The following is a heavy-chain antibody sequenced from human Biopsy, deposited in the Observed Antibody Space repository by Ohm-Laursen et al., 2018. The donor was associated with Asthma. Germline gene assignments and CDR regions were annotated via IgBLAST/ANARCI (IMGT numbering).Heavy chain of an antibody. CDR2: ISYDGRNK. V-gene: IGHV3-30*03. CDR3: ARGAYYDFWSGYSRPIPGYYGMDV. CDR1: GFTFNSYG. Sequence: RSLRLSCAASGFTFNSYGMHWVRQAPGKGLEWVAVISYDGRNKYYGDSVKGRFTISRDNSKNTVYLQMISLRVEDTSVYYCARGAYYDFWSGYSRPIPGYYGMDVWGRGTTVTVSS. D-gene: IGHD3-3*01. J-gene: IGHJ6*02.